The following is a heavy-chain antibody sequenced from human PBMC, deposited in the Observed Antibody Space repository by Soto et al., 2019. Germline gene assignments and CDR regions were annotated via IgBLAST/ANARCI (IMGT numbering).Heavy chain of an antibody. Sequence: EVQLLESGGGLVQPGGSLRLSCAASGFTFSSYAMSWVRQAPGKGLEWVSAISGSGGSTYYADSVKGRFTISRDNSKNTLYLQMNSWRAEDTDVYDCAKGAIRDSYYSSGSHWYFDLWGRGTLVTVSS. V-gene: IGHV3-23*01. CDR2: ISGSGGST. J-gene: IGHJ2*01. CDR1: GFTFSSYA. D-gene: IGHD3-22*01. CDR3: AKGAIRDSYYSSGSHWYFDL.